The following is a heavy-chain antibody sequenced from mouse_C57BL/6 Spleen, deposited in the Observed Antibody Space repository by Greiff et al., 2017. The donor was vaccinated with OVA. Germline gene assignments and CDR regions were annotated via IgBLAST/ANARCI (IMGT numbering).Heavy chain of an antibody. J-gene: IGHJ2*01. D-gene: IGHD1-1*01. Sequence: VQLQQSGAELVRPGASVKLSCTASGFNIKDYYMHWVKQRPEQGLEWIGRIDPEDGDTEYAPKFQGKATMTADTSSNTAYLQLSSLTSEDTAVYYCTTNVNYYCSSYYYDYWGQGTTLTVSS. V-gene: IGHV14-1*01. CDR2: IDPEDGDT. CDR3: TTNVNYYCSSYYYDY. CDR1: GFNIKDYY.